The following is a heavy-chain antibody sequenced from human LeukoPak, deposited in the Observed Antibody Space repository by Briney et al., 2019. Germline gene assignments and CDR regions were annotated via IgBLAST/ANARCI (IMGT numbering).Heavy chain of an antibody. CDR2: ISGSGNGCSI. Sequence: PGGSLRLSCSASGFVFSIYTMYWVRQAPGKGPESVSTISGSGNGCSIYYADSVKGRFTISRDDSKSIVYLQMNGLRSEDTAVYYCVKDFGRIRGTPDSWGQGTLVTVSS. V-gene: IGHV3-64D*06. D-gene: IGHD1-1*01. CDR1: GFVFSIYT. J-gene: IGHJ4*02. CDR3: VKDFGRIRGTPDS.